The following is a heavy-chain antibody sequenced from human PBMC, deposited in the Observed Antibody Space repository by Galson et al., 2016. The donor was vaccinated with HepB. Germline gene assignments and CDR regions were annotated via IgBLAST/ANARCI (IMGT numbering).Heavy chain of an antibody. D-gene: IGHD3-10*01. CDR2: IYGDETT. Sequence: SLRLSCAVSGFSVSGKYMSWVRQAPGRGLEWVSNIYGDETTYYADSVKGRFTISRDNSKSTLYLQMNSLRAEDTAVYYCASAVVRGVIGLFDRWGQGTLVTVSS. V-gene: IGHV3-53*01. CDR3: ASAVVRGVIGLFDR. CDR1: GFSVSGKY. J-gene: IGHJ4*02.